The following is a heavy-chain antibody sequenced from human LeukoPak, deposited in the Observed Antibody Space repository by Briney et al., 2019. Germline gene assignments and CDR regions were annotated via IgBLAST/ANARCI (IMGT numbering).Heavy chain of an antibody. CDR2: IYSGGST. J-gene: IGHJ5*02. CDR1: GFTVSSNY. Sequence: GGSLRLSCAASGFTVSSNYMSWVRQAPGKGLEWVSVIYSGGSTYYADSVKGRFTISRDNSKNTLYLQMNSLRAEDTAVYYCARDLGQYYDTSDNWFDPWGQGTLVTVSS. V-gene: IGHV3-66*01. D-gene: IGHD3-22*01. CDR3: ARDLGQYYDTSDNWFDP.